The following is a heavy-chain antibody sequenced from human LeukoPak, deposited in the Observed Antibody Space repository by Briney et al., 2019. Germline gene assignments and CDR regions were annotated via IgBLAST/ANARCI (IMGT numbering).Heavy chain of an antibody. CDR1: DGSISSYY. Sequence: PSETLSLTCTVSDGSISSYYWSWIRQPPGKGLEWIGHIYDSGSTNYNPSLKSRVTISVDTSKNQFSLKLSSVTAADTAVYYCARYYGGNSAGFDYWGQGTLVTVSS. CDR2: IYDSGST. V-gene: IGHV4-4*08. CDR3: ARYYGGNSAGFDY. D-gene: IGHD4-23*01. J-gene: IGHJ4*02.